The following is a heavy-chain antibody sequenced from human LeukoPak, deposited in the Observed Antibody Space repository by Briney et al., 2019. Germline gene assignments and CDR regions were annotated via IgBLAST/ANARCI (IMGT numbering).Heavy chain of an antibody. CDR1: GYTFTSYG. CDR3: ARDTVVVVAANYYYYYMDV. CDR2: ISAYNGNT. Sequence: ASVKVSCKASGYTFTSYGISWVRQAPGQGLEWMGWISAYNGNTNYAQKLQGRVTMTTDTSTSTAYMELRSLRSDDTAVYYCARDTVVVVAANYYYYYMDVWGRGTTVTVSS. D-gene: IGHD2-15*01. V-gene: IGHV1-18*01. J-gene: IGHJ6*03.